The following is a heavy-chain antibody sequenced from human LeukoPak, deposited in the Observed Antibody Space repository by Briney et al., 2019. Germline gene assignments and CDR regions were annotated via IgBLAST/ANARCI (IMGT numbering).Heavy chain of an antibody. D-gene: IGHD3-16*01. CDR3: ARDPSKMGVRYYNWFDP. Sequence: SVKVSCKASGGTFSSYAISWVRQAPGQGLEWMGGIIPIFGTANYAQKFQGRVTITADESTSTAYMELSSLRSEDTAVYYCARDPSKMGVRYYNWFDPWGQGTLVTVSS. J-gene: IGHJ5*02. CDR2: IIPIFGTA. CDR1: GGTFSSYA. V-gene: IGHV1-69*13.